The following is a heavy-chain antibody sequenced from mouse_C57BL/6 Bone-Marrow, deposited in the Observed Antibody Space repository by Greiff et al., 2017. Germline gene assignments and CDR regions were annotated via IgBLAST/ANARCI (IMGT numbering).Heavy chain of an antibody. V-gene: IGHV6-6*01. J-gene: IGHJ1*03. CDR1: GFTFSDAW. Sequence: EVQLQQSGGGLVQPGGSMKLSCAASGFTFSDAWMDWVRQSPEKGLEWVAEIRNKANNHATYYAESVKGRFTISRDDSKSSVYLQMNSLRAEDTGIYYCTREDYGSSSWYFDVWGTGTTVTVSS. D-gene: IGHD1-1*01. CDR2: IRNKANNHAT. CDR3: TREDYGSSSWYFDV.